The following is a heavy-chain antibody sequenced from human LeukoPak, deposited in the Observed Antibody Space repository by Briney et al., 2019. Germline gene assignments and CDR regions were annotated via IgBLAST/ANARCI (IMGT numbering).Heavy chain of an antibody. CDR1: GYSFTSYW. V-gene: IGHV5-51*01. J-gene: IGHJ4*02. CDR3: ATRYCSGGSCYLFDY. D-gene: IGHD2-15*01. CDR2: IYPGDSDT. Sequence: GESLKISCKGSGYSFTSYWIGWVRQMPGKGLEWMGIIYPGDSDTRYSPSFQGQVTISADKSISTAYLQWSSLKASDTAMYYCATRYCSGGSCYLFDYWGQGTLATVSS.